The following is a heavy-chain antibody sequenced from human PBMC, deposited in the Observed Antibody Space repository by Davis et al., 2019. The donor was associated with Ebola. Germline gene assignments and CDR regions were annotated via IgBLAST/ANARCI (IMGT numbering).Heavy chain of an antibody. CDR1: GFTVSSNY. CDR3: AKDVMGFGVVITGFHAFDI. CDR2: IKQDGSEK. D-gene: IGHD3-3*01. Sequence: GESLKISCAGSGFTVSSNYMSWVRQAPGKGLEWVANIKQDGSEKYYVDSVKGRFTISRDNAKNSLYLQMNSLRAEDTAVYYCAKDVMGFGVVITGFHAFDIWGQGTMVTVSS. V-gene: IGHV3-7*03. J-gene: IGHJ3*02.